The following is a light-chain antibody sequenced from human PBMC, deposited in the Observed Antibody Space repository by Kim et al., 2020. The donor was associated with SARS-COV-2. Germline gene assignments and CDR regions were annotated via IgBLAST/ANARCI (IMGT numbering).Light chain of an antibody. CDR2: MGS. Sequence: EPASISCSSSQSLLHSNGYNYLDWYLQKPGQSPQVLIYMGSDRASGVPDRFSVSGSGTDFTLKISRVEAEDVGVYYCMQTLHTPPTFGGGTKLEI. V-gene: IGKV2-28*01. CDR1: QSLLHSNGYNY. CDR3: MQTLHTPPT. J-gene: IGKJ4*01.